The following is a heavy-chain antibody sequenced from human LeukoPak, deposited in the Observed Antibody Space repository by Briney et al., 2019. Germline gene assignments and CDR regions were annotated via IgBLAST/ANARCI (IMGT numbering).Heavy chain of an antibody. CDR3: AILFPYSSSNDY. J-gene: IGHJ4*02. D-gene: IGHD6-13*01. Sequence: GSLRLSCAASGFTFNSYGMHWVRQAPGKGLEWIGEIYHSGSTNYNPSLKSRVTISVDKSKNQFSLKLSSVTAADTAVYYCAILFPYSSSNDYWGQGTLVTVSS. CDR2: IYHSGST. CDR1: GFTFNSYG. V-gene: IGHV4-4*02.